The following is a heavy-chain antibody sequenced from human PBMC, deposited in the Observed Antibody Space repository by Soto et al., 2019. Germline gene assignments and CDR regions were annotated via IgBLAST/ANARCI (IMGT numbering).Heavy chain of an antibody. CDR2: IYSGGST. V-gene: IGHV3-66*01. Sequence: EVQLVGSGGGLVQPGGSLRLSCAASGFTVSSNYMSWVRQAPGKGLEWVSVIYSGGSTYYADSVKGRFTISRDNSKNTLYLQMNSLRAEDTAVYYCARDGYDSSGYYPEYFQHWGQGTLVTVSS. CDR3: ARDGYDSSGYYPEYFQH. CDR1: GFTVSSNY. J-gene: IGHJ1*01. D-gene: IGHD3-22*01.